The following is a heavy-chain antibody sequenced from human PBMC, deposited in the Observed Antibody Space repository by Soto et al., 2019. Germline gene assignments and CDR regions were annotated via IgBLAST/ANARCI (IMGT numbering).Heavy chain of an antibody. D-gene: IGHD4-4*01. CDR1: GGSISSYY. V-gene: IGHV4-59*01. Sequence: SETLSLTCTVSGGSISSYYWSWIRQPPGKGLEWIGSIYYSGSTRYNPSLKSRVTISGDTSKNQFSLKVNSVTAADTAVYYCARSMATVDFDYWGQGTLVTVSS. J-gene: IGHJ4*02. CDR3: ARSMATVDFDY. CDR2: IYYSGST.